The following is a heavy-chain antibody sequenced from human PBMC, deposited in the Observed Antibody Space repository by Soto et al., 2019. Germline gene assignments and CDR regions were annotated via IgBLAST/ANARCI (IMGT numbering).Heavy chain of an antibody. J-gene: IGHJ6*03. CDR1: GFTFSSYA. Sequence: EVQLLESGGGLVQPGGSLRLSCAASGFTFSSYAMSWVRQAPGKGLEWVSAISGSGGSTYYADSVKGRFTISRDNSKNTLYLQMHSLRAEDTAVYYCAKNNNPKTGYYYYYYMDVWGKGTTVTVSS. CDR3: AKNNNPKTGYYYYYYMDV. V-gene: IGHV3-23*01. CDR2: ISGSGGST. D-gene: IGHD3-9*01.